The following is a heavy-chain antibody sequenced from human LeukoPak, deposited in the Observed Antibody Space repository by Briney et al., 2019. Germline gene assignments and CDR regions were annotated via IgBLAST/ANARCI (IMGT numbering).Heavy chain of an antibody. CDR3: ARDAPTAAGTYYYGMDV. V-gene: IGHV4-59*01. CDR2: IYYSGST. D-gene: IGHD6-13*01. J-gene: IGHJ6*04. Sequence: SETLSLTCTVSGGSISSYYWGWTRQPPGKGLEWIGYIYYSGSTNYNPSLKSRVTISVDTSKNQFSLELSSVTAADTAVYYCARDAPTAAGTYYYGMDVWGKGTTVTVSS. CDR1: GGSISSYY.